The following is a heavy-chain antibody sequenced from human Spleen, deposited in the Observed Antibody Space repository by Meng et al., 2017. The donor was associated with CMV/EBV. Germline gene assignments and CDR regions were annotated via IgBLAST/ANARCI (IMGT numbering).Heavy chain of an antibody. CDR2: ISSSSSYI. CDR1: GFPFHTYS. D-gene: IGHD3-16*01. J-gene: IGHJ4*02. CDR3: ARETFS. Sequence: GESLKISCVGSGFPFHTYSMNWVRQAPGKGLEWVSSISSSSSYIYYADSVKGRFTISRDNAKNSLYLQMNSLRAEDTAVYYCARETFSGGQGTLVTVSS. V-gene: IGHV3-21*01.